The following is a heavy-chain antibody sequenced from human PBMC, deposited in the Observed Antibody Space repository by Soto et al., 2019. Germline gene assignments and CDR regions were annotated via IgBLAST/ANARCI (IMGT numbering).Heavy chain of an antibody. V-gene: IGHV2-5*02. CDR3: AHRSSMRHYFEY. J-gene: IGHJ4*02. D-gene: IGHD6-6*01. CDR1: GFSLSTSGVG. Sequence: QITLKESGPTLVKPTQTLTLTCTFSGFSLSTSGVGVGWIRQPPGKALEWLALIYWDDDKRYSPSLKSRLTITKDTSKNQVVRTMTNMDPVDTATYYCAHRSSMRHYFEYWGQGTLVTVSS. CDR2: IYWDDDK.